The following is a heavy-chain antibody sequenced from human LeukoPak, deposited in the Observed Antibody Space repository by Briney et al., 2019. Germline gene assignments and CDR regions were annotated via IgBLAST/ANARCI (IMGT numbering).Heavy chain of an antibody. CDR1: GGTFSSYA. V-gene: IGHV1-69*04. CDR3: ARDQAGFVVVTAIFDY. D-gene: IGHD2-21*02. J-gene: IGHJ4*02. Sequence: SVKVSCKASGGTFSSYAISWVRQAPGQGLEWMGRIIPILGIANYAQKFQGSVTITADKSTSTAYMELSSLRSEDTAVYYCARDQAGFVVVTAIFDYWGQGTLVTVSS. CDR2: IIPILGIA.